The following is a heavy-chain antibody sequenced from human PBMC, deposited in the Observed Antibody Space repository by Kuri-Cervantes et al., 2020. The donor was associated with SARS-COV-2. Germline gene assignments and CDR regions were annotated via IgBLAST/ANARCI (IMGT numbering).Heavy chain of an antibody. CDR3: AKDRRRPITSTLQEIYYYGMDV. CDR1: GFSFNNYG. D-gene: IGHD1-14*01. CDR2: ISHDGRNK. J-gene: IGHJ6*02. V-gene: IGHV3-30*18. Sequence: GESLKIFCAASGFSFNNYGMHWVRQAPGKGLEWVAVISHDGRNKYYADSVKGRFTISRDNSKVTMYLQMSSLRPEDTAVYYCAKDRRRPITSTLQEIYYYGMDVWGQGTAVTVSS.